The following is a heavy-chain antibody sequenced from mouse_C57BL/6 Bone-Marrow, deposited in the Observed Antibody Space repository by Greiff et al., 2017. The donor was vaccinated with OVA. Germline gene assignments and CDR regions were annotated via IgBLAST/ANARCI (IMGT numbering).Heavy chain of an antibody. V-gene: IGHV14-4*01. J-gene: IGHJ2*01. CDR3: TTRWDDGFDY. CDR2: IDPENGDT. Sequence: EVQLQQSGAELVRPGASVKLSCTASGFNFTDDHMHWVKQSPEQGLEWIGWIDPENGDTGYAPKFQGKATITADKSSNTAYLQLSSLTSEDTAVDYCTTRWDDGFDYWGQGTTLTVSA. CDR1: GFNFTDDH. D-gene: IGHD4-1*01.